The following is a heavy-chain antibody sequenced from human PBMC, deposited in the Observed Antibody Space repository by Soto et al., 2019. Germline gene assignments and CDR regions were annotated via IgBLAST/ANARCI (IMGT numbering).Heavy chain of an antibody. V-gene: IGHV3-23*01. Sequence: PGGSLRLSCAASGFTFSSYALSWVRQAPGKGLEWVSAISGSDGSRYYADSVKGRFTISRDNSKNTLYLQMNSLRVEDTAVYYCAKRLFAIVAVGGYDIWGQGTKVTVSS. D-gene: IGHD5-18*01. CDR2: ISGSDGSR. CDR1: GFTFSSYA. J-gene: IGHJ3*02. CDR3: AKRLFAIVAVGGYDI.